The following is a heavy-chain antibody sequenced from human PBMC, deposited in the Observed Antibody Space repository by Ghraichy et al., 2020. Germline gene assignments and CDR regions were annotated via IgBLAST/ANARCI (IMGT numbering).Heavy chain of an antibody. J-gene: IGHJ4*02. V-gene: IGHV4-39*01. CDR2: IFYSGNT. CDR1: GGSISSSSYY. Sequence: SETLSLTCTVSGGSISSSSYYWGWIRQPPGKGLEWIGSIFYSGNTYYNASLKSRVTISVDTSKNQFSLKLSSVTAADTAVYYCATLKATRQPFDYWGQGTLVTVSS. CDR3: ATLKATRQPFDY.